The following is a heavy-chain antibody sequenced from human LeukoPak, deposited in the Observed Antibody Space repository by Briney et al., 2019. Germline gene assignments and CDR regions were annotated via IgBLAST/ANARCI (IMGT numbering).Heavy chain of an antibody. Sequence: GGSLRLSCAASGFTFNSYAMSWVRQAPGKGLEWVSAIPGIRGNTYYADSVKGRFTISRDNSKDTLYLQMDSLSAEDTAVYYCARGGRFTSGWRGAFDSWGQGTLVTVSS. CDR3: ARGGRFTSGWRGAFDS. V-gene: IGHV3-23*01. CDR2: IPGIRGNT. J-gene: IGHJ4*02. D-gene: IGHD6-19*01. CDR1: GFTFNSYA.